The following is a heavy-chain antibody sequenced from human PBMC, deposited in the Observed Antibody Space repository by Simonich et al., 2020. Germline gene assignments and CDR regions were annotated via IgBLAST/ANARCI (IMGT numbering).Heavy chain of an antibody. CDR2: INNSGST. V-gene: IGHV4-34*01. CDR3: ARQIAARRDSEDV. CDR1: GGSFSDYY. D-gene: IGHD6-6*01. Sequence: QVQLQQWGAGLLKPSETLSLTCAVYGGSFSDYYWSWLRQPPGKGLEWIGEINNSGSTNYNPSLKSRVTISVDTSKNQFSLKLSSVTAADTAVYYCARQIAARRDSEDVWGQGTTVTVSS. J-gene: IGHJ6*02.